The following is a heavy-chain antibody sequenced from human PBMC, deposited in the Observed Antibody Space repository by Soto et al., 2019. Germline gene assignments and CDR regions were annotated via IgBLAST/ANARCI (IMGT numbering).Heavy chain of an antibody. V-gene: IGHV3-23*01. CDR3: ARDKDTSSWTAFDL. D-gene: IGHD3-10*01. CDR2: LSATGLST. J-gene: IGHJ4*01. Sequence: GGSLRLSCEASGFTFSSYAMSWVRQAPGKGLEWVSALSATGLSTYYADSVRGRVTISRDNSANTLSLEMRSLTADDTALYYCARDKDTSSWTAFDLWGHGTLVTV. CDR1: GFTFSSYA.